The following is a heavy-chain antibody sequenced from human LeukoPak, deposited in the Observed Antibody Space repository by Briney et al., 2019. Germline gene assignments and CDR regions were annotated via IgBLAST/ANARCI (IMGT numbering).Heavy chain of an antibody. J-gene: IGHJ4*02. Sequence: ASVKVSCKASGYTFTSNHIHWVRQAPGQGLEWMGVINPSGDSTSYAPNFQGRVTVTRDASTSTVYMELSSLRSEDTAIYYCAKIAARDSGEGYWGQGTLVTVSS. V-gene: IGHV1-46*01. D-gene: IGHD6-6*01. CDR2: INPSGDST. CDR1: GYTFTSNH. CDR3: AKIAARDSGEGY.